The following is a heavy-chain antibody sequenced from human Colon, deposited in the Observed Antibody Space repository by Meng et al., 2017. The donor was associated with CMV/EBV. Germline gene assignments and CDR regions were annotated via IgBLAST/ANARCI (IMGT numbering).Heavy chain of an antibody. V-gene: IGHV3-33*01. CDR2: IRYDGSNK. J-gene: IGHJ4*02. CDR1: GFTFSKYG. CDR3: ASRWFGESPVDY. Sequence: GESLKISCAASGFTFSKYGIHWVRQAPGKGLEWVAVIRYDGSNKSYADSVKGRFTISRDNSKNTLYLQMNSLRAEDTAVYFCASRWFGESPVDYWGQGTLVTVSS. D-gene: IGHD3-10*01.